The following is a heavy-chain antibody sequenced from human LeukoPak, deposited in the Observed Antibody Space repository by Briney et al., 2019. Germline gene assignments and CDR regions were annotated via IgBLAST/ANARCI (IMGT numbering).Heavy chain of an antibody. J-gene: IGHJ4*02. CDR2: ITGNAVSI. Sequence: GGSLRLSCAASGFTFSSYAMSWVRQAPGKGLEWVSTITGNAVSIFYADSVKGRFTISRDNSKNTVYLQMNSLRAEDTAVYYCAKGPALAVSFYFDWWGQGTLVTVSS. CDR3: AKGPALAVSFYFDW. V-gene: IGHV3-23*01. D-gene: IGHD6-19*01. CDR1: GFTFSSYA.